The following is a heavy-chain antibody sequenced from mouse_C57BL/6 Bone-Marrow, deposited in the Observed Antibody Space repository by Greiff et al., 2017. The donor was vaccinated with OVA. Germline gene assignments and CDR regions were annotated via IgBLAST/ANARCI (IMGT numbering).Heavy chain of an antibody. CDR2: ISDGGSFT. CDR1: GFTFSSYA. D-gene: IGHD2-3*01. J-gene: IGHJ4*01. V-gene: IGHV5-4*03. CDR3: ARARTYDGYSYYAMDY. Sequence: EVMLVESGGGLVKPGGSLKLSCAASGFTFSSYAMSWVRQTPEKRLEWVATISDGGSFTYYPDNVKGRFTISRDNAKNHLYLQMSHLKSEDTAMYYCARARTYDGYSYYAMDYWGQGTSVTVSS.